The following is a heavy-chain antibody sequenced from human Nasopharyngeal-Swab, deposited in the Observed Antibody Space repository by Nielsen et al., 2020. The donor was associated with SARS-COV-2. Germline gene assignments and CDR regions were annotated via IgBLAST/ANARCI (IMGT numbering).Heavy chain of an antibody. J-gene: IGHJ6*03. CDR2: INPSGGRT. CDR3: ARDLEAAASYYYFYMDV. V-gene: IGHV1-46*01. Sequence: WVRQAPGQGLEWMGTINPSGGRTAYAQKFQGRVTMTRDTSTSTVYMELSSLRSDDTAVYYCARDLEAAASYYYFYMDVWSKGTTVTVSS. D-gene: IGHD2-15*01.